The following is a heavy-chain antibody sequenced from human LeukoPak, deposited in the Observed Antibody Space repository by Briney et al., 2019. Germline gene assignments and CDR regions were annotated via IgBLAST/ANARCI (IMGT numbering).Heavy chain of an antibody. J-gene: IGHJ4*02. D-gene: IGHD5-24*01. CDR2: IRYDGGNK. V-gene: IGHV3-30*02. CDR1: GFSLSTYA. Sequence: GGSLRLSCAASGFSLSTYAIHWVRQAPGKGLEWVAFIRYDGGNKYYVDSVKGRFTISRDNSKNTLYLQMNSLRPEDTAVYYCAKDGPRRDGYNDHWGQGTLVTVSS. CDR3: AKDGPRRDGYNDH.